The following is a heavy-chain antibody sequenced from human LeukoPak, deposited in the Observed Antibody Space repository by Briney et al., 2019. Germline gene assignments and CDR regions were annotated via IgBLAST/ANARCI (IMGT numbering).Heavy chain of an antibody. CDR1: GFTFSSYG. J-gene: IGHJ6*02. D-gene: IGHD4-11*01. CDR3: ARDQYPSRYYYYYYGMDV. Sequence: PGGALRLSCAAPGFTFSSYGMHWVRQAPGKGVEWVAVISYDGSNKYYADSVKGRFTISRDNSKNTLNLQMNSLRAEDTAVYYCARDQYPSRYYYYYYGMDVWGQGTTVTVSS. V-gene: IGHV3-30*03. CDR2: ISYDGSNK.